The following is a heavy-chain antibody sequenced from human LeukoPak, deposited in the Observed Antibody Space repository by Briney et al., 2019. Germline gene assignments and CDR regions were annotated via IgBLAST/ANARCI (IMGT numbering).Heavy chain of an antibody. V-gene: IGHV3-43*02. J-gene: IGHJ6*02. D-gene: IGHD2-2*01. CDR1: GFTFDDDA. Sequence: GGSLRLSCAASGFTFDDDAMHWVRQAPGKGLEWVSLISGDGGSTYYADSVKGRFTISRDNSKNSLYLQMNSLRTEDTALYYCAKDFLPTAAILYHYYGMDVWGQGTTVTVSS. CDR3: AKDFLPTAAILYHYYGMDV. CDR2: ISGDGGST.